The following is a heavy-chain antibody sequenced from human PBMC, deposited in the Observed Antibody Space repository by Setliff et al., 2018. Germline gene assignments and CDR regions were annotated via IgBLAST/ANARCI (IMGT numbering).Heavy chain of an antibody. CDR1: GYIFTNYY. CDR3: ARAGFAASGRKGVFEY. J-gene: IGHJ4*02. CDR2: MNPGRGSR. D-gene: IGHD6-13*01. Sequence: ASVKVSCKTSGYIFTNYYVHWVRQAPGQGLEWMGVMNPGRGSRNYAQRFQGRVTMTRDTSTNTIYMELSSLSFEDTAVYYCARAGFAASGRKGVFEYWGQGTLVTVSS. V-gene: IGHV1-46*01.